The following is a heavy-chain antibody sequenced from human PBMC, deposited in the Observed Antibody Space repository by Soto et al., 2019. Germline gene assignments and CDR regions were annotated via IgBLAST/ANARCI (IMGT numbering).Heavy chain of an antibody. V-gene: IGHV4-31*03. D-gene: IGHD3-3*01. J-gene: IGHJ5*02. CDR2: IYYSGST. Sequence: SQTLSLTCTVSGGSISSGGYYWSWIRQHPGKGLEWIGYIYYSGSTYYNPSLKSRVTISVDTSKNQFSLKLSSVTAADTAVYYCARHKHPWSDFRPWGQGTLVTVSS. CDR3: ARHKHPWSDFRP. CDR1: GGSISSGGYY.